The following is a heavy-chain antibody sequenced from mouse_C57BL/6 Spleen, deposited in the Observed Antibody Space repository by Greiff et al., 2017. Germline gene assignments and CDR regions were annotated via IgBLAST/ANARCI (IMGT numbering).Heavy chain of an antibody. CDR2: INPNNGGT. J-gene: IGHJ1*03. V-gene: IGHV1-26*01. CDR1: GYTFTDYY. Sequence: VQLQQSGPELVKPGASVKISCKASGYTFTDYYMNWVKQSHGKSLEWIGDINPNNGGTSYNQKFKGKATLTVDKSSSTAYMELRSLTSEDSAVYYCARHYDYDWYFDVWGTGTTVTVSS. CDR3: ARHYDYDWYFDV. D-gene: IGHD2-4*01.